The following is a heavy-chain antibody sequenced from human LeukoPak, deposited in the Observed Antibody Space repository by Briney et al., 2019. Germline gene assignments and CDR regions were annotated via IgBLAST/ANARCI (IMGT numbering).Heavy chain of an antibody. V-gene: IGHV1-69*06. CDR2: IIPVFGTA. CDR3: ARRAGEGSYYNGDYYYYYGMDV. CDR1: GGTFSSYA. D-gene: IGHD3-10*01. Sequence: ASVKVSCKACGGTFSSYAISWVRQAPGQGLEWMGGIIPVFGTANYAQKFQGRVTITADKSTSTAYMELSSLRSEDTAVYYCARRAGEGSYYNGDYYYYYGMDVWGKGTTVTVSS. J-gene: IGHJ6*04.